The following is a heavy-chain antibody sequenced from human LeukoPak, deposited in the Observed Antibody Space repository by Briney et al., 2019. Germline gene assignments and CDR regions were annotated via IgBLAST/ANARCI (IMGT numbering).Heavy chain of an antibody. J-gene: IGHJ4*02. CDR2: INPNSGGT. D-gene: IGHD3-22*01. CDR1: GYTFTGYY. V-gene: IGHV1-2*02. CDR3: AKDLDYYDGRGFLKY. Sequence: ASVKVSCKASGYTFTGYYMHWVRQAPGQWLEWMGWINPNSGGTNYAQKFQGRVTMTRDTSISTAYMELSRLRSDDTAVYYCAKDLDYYDGRGFLKYWGQGTLVTVSS.